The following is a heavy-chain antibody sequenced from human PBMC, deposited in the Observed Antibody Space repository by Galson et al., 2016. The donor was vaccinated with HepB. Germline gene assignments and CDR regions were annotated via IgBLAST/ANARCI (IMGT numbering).Heavy chain of an antibody. CDR1: GYTFTIYW. J-gene: IGHJ3*02. CDR2: IYPGDSQT. V-gene: IGHV5-51*01. Sequence: QSGAEVKKPGESLKISCKGSGYTFTIYWIAWVRQIPGKGLEWMGIIYPGDSQTIYSPSFQGQVTISVDKSISTAYLQWSSLKASDTAMYYCARRTYGAPFDIWGQGTMVTVSS. D-gene: IGHD4/OR15-4a*01. CDR3: ARRTYGAPFDI.